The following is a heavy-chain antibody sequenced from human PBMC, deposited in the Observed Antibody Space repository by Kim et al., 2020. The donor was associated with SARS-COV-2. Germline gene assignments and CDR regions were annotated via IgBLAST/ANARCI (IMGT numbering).Heavy chain of an antibody. Sequence: SETLSLTCTVSGGSISSSSYYWGWIRQPPGKGLEWIGSIYYSGSTYYNPSLKSRVTISVDTSKNQFSLKLSSVTAADTAVYYCASDSSGLDCWGQGTLVTVSS. CDR3: ASDSSGLDC. CDR2: IYYSGST. V-gene: IGHV4-39*01. CDR1: GGSISSSSYY. D-gene: IGHD3-22*01. J-gene: IGHJ4*02.